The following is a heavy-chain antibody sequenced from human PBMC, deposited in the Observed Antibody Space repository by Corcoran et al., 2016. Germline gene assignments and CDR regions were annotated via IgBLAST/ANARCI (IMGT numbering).Heavy chain of an antibody. J-gene: IGHJ2*01. CDR3: AREVSDMTSTYWSLDL. V-gene: IGHV3-13*01. Sequence: EVQLVESGGGLVQPGGSLRLSCAASGSAFRTYDMHWVRQPTGKGLEWVSAIVTIGDTYYAASVRGRVTISRDNAKNSLYLRMDCLRSEGTAVYYCAREVSDMTSTYWSLDLWGRGTLVTVSS. CDR1: GSAFRTYD. CDR2: IVTIGDT. D-gene: IGHD3-9*01.